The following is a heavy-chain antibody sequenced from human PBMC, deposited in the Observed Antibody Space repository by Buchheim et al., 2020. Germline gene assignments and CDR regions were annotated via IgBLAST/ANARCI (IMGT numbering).Heavy chain of an antibody. D-gene: IGHD2/OR15-2a*01. CDR1: GFTFSSYT. V-gene: IGHV3-23*01. CDR2: IVGSGATT. Sequence: EVHLLESGGGLVQPGGSLRLSCAASGFTFSSYTMSWVRQAPGKGLECVSAIVGSGATTSYADSVQGRFTISRDNSKNTLDLQMNSLRAEDAAVYYCAKGGSNTAGYYYFGMDVWGQGTT. J-gene: IGHJ6*02. CDR3: AKGGSNTAGYYYFGMDV.